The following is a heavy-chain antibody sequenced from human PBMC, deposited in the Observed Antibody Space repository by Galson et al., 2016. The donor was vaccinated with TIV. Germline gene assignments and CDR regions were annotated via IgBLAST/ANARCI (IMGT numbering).Heavy chain of an antibody. CDR1: PESVTGYY. D-gene: IGHD3-3*01. CDR3: ARDRSVIFGVDEYNSGMDV. Sequence: ETLSLTCAMYPESVTGYYWSWIRQPPGGGLQWIGEINHRGATNFNPSLKSRVTISVDKSTNQLSLKVNSVTAADTAVYYCARDRSVIFGVDEYNSGMDVWGQGTTVTVSS. CDR2: INHRGAT. J-gene: IGHJ6*02. V-gene: IGHV4-34*01.